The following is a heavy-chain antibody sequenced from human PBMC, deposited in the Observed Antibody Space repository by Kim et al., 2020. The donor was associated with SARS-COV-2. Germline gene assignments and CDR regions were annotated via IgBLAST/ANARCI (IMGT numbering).Heavy chain of an antibody. V-gene: IGHV3-53*01. Sequence: GGSLRLSCAASGFTVSSNYMSWVRQAPGKGLEWVSVIYSGGSTYYADSVKGRFTISRDNSKNTLYLQMNSLRAEDTAVYYCARSRSSLRGVFDYWGQGTLVTVSS. CDR1: GFTVSSNY. J-gene: IGHJ4*02. CDR2: IYSGGST. CDR3: ARSRSSLRGVFDY. D-gene: IGHD3-10*01.